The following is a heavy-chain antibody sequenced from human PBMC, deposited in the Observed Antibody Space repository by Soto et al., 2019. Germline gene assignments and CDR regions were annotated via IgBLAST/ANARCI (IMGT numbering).Heavy chain of an antibody. CDR2: ISGSGGST. V-gene: IGHV3-23*01. CDR1: GFTFSSYA. J-gene: IGHJ4*02. CDR3: AKDNIRAVKFPVVPAAPSDY. Sequence: GGSLRLSCAASGFTFSSYAMSWVRQAPGKGLEWVSAISGSGGSTYYADSGKGRFTISRDNSKNTLYLQMNSLRAEDTAVYYCAKDNIRAVKFPVVPAAPSDYWGQGTLVTVSS. D-gene: IGHD2-2*01.